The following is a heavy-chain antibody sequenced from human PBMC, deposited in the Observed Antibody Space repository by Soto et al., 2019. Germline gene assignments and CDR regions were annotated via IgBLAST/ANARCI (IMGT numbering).Heavy chain of an antibody. J-gene: IGHJ4*02. V-gene: IGHV1-18*01. CDR1: DYTFTSYG. CDR2: SVANSGNT. D-gene: IGHD3-10*01. Sequence: QGQLVQSGPEVKKPGASVKVSCKTSDYTFTSYGLSWVRQAPGQGLEWMGWSVANSGNTIYAQKYHGGLKFYTDRTTNTGSMELRSVTADKSAIYDCESVYDYGSGARSFDNWGQGTLVTDS. CDR3: ESVYDYGSGARSFDN.